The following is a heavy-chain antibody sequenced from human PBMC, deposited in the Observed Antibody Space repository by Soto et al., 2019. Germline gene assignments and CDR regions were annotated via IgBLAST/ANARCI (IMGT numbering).Heavy chain of an antibody. CDR2: IYYSGST. J-gene: IGHJ3*02. CDR3: ARVATITGPGLKGAFDI. Sequence: TSETLSLTCTVSGGSISSYYWSWIRQPPGKGLEWIEYIYYSGSTNYNPSLKSRVTISVDTSKNQFSLKPSSVTAADTAVYYCARVATITGPGLKGAFDIWGQGTMVTVSS. D-gene: IGHD5-12*01. V-gene: IGHV4-59*01. CDR1: GGSISSYY.